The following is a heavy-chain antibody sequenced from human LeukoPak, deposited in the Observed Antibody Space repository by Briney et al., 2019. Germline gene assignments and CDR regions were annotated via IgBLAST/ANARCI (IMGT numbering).Heavy chain of an antibody. CDR1: GFTFSSYS. CDR2: ISSSSSYI. Sequence: GGSLRLSCAASGFTFSSYSMNWARQAPGKGLEWVSSISSSSSYIYYADSVKGRFTISRDNAKNSLYLQMNSLRAEDTAVYYCAREVGHDFWSGHISDGLGYLGQGTLVSVSS. D-gene: IGHD3-3*01. J-gene: IGHJ4*02. CDR3: AREVGHDFWSGHISDGLGY. V-gene: IGHV3-21*01.